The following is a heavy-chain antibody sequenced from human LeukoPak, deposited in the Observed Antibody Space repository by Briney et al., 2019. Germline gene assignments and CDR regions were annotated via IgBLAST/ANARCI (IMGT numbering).Heavy chain of an antibody. CDR3: ARGRGGPPFDY. J-gene: IGHJ4*02. D-gene: IGHD3-10*01. V-gene: IGHV3-64*01. Sequence: GGSLRLSCAAPGFNFRAYGMHWVRQAPGQGLEYVAAISADGGTTWHSNSVNGRFTISRDTSKNTLYLQMGRLKTEDTALYYCARGRGGPPFDYWGQGILVTVSS. CDR2: ISADGGTT. CDR1: GFNFRAYG.